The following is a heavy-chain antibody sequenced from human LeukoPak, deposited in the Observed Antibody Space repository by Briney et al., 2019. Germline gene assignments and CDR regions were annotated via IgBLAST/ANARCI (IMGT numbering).Heavy chain of an antibody. D-gene: IGHD3-22*01. CDR3: ARHYLYDTSGDGTYYFDY. V-gene: IGHV4-38-2*02. Sequence: PSXTLSLTCIVSGYSINSGYHWGWIRPPPGKGLEWIGSIYHSGSTYYNPSLKSRVTISIDTSKNQFSLKLRSVTAADTAVYYCARHYLYDTSGDGTYYFDYWGQGTLVTVSS. J-gene: IGHJ4*02. CDR1: GYSINSGYH. CDR2: IYHSGST.